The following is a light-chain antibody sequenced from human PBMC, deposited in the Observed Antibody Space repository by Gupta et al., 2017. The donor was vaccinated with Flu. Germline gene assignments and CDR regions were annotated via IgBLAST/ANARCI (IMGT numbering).Light chain of an antibody. V-gene: IGKV2D-29*02. Sequence: EIVMTQTPLSLSVTPGQPASISCKSSESLLHTDGKTYLYWFLQKPGQSPQVLIYEVSNRFAGVPNRFSGSGSGTEFTLEISRGEAEDVGIYYCRQTKQLPPYTFGQGTKLEI. CDR1: ESLLHTDGKTY. CDR3: RQTKQLPPYT. J-gene: IGKJ2*01. CDR2: EVS.